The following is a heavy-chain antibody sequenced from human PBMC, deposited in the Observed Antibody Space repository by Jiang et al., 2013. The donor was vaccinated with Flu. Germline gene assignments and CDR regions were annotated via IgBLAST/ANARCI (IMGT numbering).Heavy chain of an antibody. CDR2: ISYDGSNK. J-gene: IGHJ4*02. CDR3: VSEPEEYNYGPW. CDR1: GFAFSSYG. D-gene: IGHD5-18*01. V-gene: IGHV3-30*03. Sequence: QLLESGGGLVQPGGSLSLSCAASGFAFSSYGMHWVRQAPGQGLEWVAIISYDGSNKYYADSVKGRFTISRDNSKNTVYLQMNSLRAEDTAVYFCVSEPEEYNYGPWWGQGTLVTVSS.